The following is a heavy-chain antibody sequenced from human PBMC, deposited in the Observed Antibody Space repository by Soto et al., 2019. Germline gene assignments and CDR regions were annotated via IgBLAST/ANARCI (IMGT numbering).Heavy chain of an antibody. J-gene: IGHJ6*03. D-gene: IGHD3-16*01. Sequence: QVQLVQSGAEVKKPGASVKVSCKASGYTFTSYDINWVRQATGQGLEWMGWMNPNSGNTGYAQKFQGRVTMTRNTSRRTAYMERSSLRSEDAAVYYCARGGVYDYIWGRRVYYMDVWGKGTTVTVSS. V-gene: IGHV1-8*01. CDR1: GYTFTSYD. CDR2: MNPNSGNT. CDR3: ARGGVYDYIWGRRVYYMDV.